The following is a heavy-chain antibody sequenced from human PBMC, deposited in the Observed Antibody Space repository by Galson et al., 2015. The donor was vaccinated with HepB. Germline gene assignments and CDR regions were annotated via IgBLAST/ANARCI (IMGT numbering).Heavy chain of an antibody. Sequence: SVKVSCKVSGYTLTELSMHWVRQAPGKGLEWMGGFDPEDGETIYAQKFQGRVTMTEDTSTDTAYMELSSLRSEDTAVYYCATNYPSSWYRVYQFDPWGQGTLVTVSS. CDR2: FDPEDGET. J-gene: IGHJ5*02. D-gene: IGHD6-13*01. CDR3: ATNYPSSWYRVYQFDP. CDR1: GYTLTELS. V-gene: IGHV1-24*01.